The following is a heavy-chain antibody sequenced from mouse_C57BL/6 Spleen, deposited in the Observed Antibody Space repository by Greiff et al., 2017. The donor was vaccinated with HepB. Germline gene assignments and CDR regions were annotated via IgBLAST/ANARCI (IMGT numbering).Heavy chain of an antibody. CDR2: ISSGGDYI. V-gene: IGHV5-9-1*02. CDR3: TRGLGRGGWFAY. D-gene: IGHD4-1*01. Sequence: EVQRVESGEGLVKPGGSLKLSCAASGFTFSSYAMSWVRQTPEKRLEWVAYISSGGDYIYYADTVKGRFTISRDNARNTLYLQMSSLKSEDTAMYYCTRGLGRGGWFAYWGQGTLVTVSA. CDR1: GFTFSSYA. J-gene: IGHJ3*01.